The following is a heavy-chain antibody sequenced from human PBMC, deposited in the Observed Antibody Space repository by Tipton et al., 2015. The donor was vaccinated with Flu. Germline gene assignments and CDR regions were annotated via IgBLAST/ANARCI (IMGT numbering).Heavy chain of an antibody. Sequence: QLVQSGAEVKKPGESLKISCKGFGYSFTDYWIGWVRQMLGKGLELMGIIFPGDSESRYSPSAQDQVTISADRSISTAYLQWSSLKASDTAMYYCARSFKPSEYYYYGMDVWGQGTTVAVSS. D-gene: IGHD6-6*01. V-gene: IGHV5-51*01. J-gene: IGHJ6*02. CDR2: IFPGDSES. CDR3: ARSFKPSEYYYYGMDV. CDR1: GYSFTDYW.